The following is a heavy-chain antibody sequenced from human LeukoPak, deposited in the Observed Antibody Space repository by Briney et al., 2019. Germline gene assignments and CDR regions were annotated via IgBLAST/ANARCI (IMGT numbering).Heavy chain of an antibody. J-gene: IGHJ4*02. D-gene: IGHD3-16*02. CDR2: IYYSGSS. CDR3: ARIGGIIVTGIY. CDR1: GGSISSSSYY. Sequence: SETLSLTCTVSGGSISSSSYYWGWIRQPPGKGLEWIGSIYYSGSSFCNPSLKSRVTISVDTSKNQFSLRLSSVTVADTAVYYCARIGGIIVTGIYWGQGTLVTVSS. V-gene: IGHV4-39*01.